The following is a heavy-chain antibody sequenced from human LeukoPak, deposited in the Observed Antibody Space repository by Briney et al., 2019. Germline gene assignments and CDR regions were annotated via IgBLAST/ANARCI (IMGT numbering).Heavy chain of an antibody. CDR2: ISSNSSTI. D-gene: IGHD1-14*01. Sequence: GGSLRFSCAASGFTFSTYSMNWLRQAPGKGLEWVSYISSNSSTIFYADSVKGRFTISRDNVKNSLYVQMNSLRVEDTAVYYCARDGIMDVWGKGTTVTVSS. V-gene: IGHV3-48*01. J-gene: IGHJ6*03. CDR3: ARDGIMDV. CDR1: GFTFSTYS.